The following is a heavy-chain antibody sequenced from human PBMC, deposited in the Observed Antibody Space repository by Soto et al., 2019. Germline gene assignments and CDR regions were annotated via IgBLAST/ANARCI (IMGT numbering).Heavy chain of an antibody. V-gene: IGHV3-74*01. D-gene: IGHD2-15*01. CDR3: ARAIGANRIDY. J-gene: IGHJ4*02. CDR1: GFTFRSYW. Sequence: PGGSLRLSCAASGFTFRSYWMHWVRQAPGKGLVWVSRIHSDGSSTSYADSVKGRFTISRDNAKNTLYLQMNSLRAEDTAVYYCARAIGANRIDYWGQGTLVTVSS. CDR2: IHSDGSST.